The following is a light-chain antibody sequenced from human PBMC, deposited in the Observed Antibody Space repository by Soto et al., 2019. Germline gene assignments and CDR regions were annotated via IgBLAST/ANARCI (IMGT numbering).Light chain of an antibody. J-gene: IGKJ3*01. CDR1: LGISNF. V-gene: IGKV1-27*01. CDR2: GAS. CDR3: QKYNSAPFT. Sequence: DIQMTQSPSSLSASVGDRLTITCRASLGISNFLAWYQQKPGKVPELLIYGASTLQSGVPSRFSGRGSGTDFALTISSLQPEDVATYYCQKYNSAPFTFGPGTKVDIK.